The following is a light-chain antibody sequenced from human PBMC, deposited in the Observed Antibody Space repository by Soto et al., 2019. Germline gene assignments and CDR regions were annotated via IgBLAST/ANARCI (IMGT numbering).Light chain of an antibody. CDR2: GAS. J-gene: IGKJ1*01. CDR3: QQCGGSPT. CDR1: QSVSSSY. V-gene: IGKV3-20*01. Sequence: EIVLTQSPGTLSLSPGERATLSCRASQSVSSSYLAWYQQKPGQAPRLLIYGASSRATGIPDRFSGSGSGTDFTLTISRLEPEDFAVYYCQQCGGSPTFGQGTKVDIK.